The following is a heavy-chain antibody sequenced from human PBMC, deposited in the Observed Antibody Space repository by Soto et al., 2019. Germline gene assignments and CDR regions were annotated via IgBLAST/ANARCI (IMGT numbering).Heavy chain of an antibody. Sequence: EVQLVETGGGLIQPGGSLRLSCAASGFTVDDYYMSWVRQSPGKGLEWVSLVYTAGGTYYADSVEGRFTVSRDNSKNTLLRQMNSLRANDRAVYYCARERGCPDVRYVNEALDIWGQGIMVTVSS. CDR1: GFTVDDYY. V-gene: IGHV3-53*02. D-gene: IGHD3-16*01. CDR2: VYTAGGT. J-gene: IGHJ3*02. CDR3: ARERGCPDVRYVNEALDI.